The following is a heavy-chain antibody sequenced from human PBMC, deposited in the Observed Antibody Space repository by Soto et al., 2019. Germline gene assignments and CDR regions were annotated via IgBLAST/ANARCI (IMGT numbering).Heavy chain of an antibody. Sequence: SETLSLTCSVSGGSIRGYYWSWIRQSPEKGLEWIGYFYHSGNSNYNPSLKSRVTISVDTSKNQLSLSLRSVTAADTAVYFCARTSSVATHGYVNGGLDVWGQGTTVTVSS. CDR1: GGSIRGYY. J-gene: IGHJ6*02. CDR2: FYHSGNS. CDR3: ARTSSVATHGYVNGGLDV. V-gene: IGHV4-59*01. D-gene: IGHD3-16*01.